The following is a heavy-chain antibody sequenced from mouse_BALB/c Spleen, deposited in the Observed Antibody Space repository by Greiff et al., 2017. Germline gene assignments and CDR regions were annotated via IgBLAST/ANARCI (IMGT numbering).Heavy chain of an antibody. CDR2: INPGSGGT. D-gene: IGHD2-10*01. CDR3: ARSSYYGNPFAY. V-gene: IGHV1-54*03. Sequence: QVQLKQSGAELVRPGTSVKVSCKASGYAFTNYLIEWVKQRPGQGLEWIGVINPGSGGTNYNEKFKGKATLTADKSSSTAYMQLSSLTSDDSAVYFCARSSYYGNPFAYWGQGTLVTVSA. J-gene: IGHJ3*01. CDR1: GYAFTNYL.